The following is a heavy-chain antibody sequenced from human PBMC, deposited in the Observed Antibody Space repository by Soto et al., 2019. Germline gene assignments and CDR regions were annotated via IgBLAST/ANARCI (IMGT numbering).Heavy chain of an antibody. J-gene: IGHJ6*02. CDR1: GFTFSSSG. CDR2: VWYDGSNK. D-gene: IGHD3-22*01. Sequence: QVQMVESGGGVVQPGRSLRLSCTTSGFTFSSSGMHWVRQAPGKGLEWMAVVWYDGSNKFYAESVKGRFTISRDNSKNTLYLQMNSLRAEDTAVYYCARDGDNYDTKGHYVMDVWGQGTTVTVSS. V-gene: IGHV3-33*01. CDR3: ARDGDNYDTKGHYVMDV.